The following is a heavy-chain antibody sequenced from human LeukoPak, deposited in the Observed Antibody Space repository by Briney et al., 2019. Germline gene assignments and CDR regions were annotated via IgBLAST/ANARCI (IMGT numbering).Heavy chain of an antibody. J-gene: IGHJ4*02. D-gene: IGHD2-8*01. Sequence: PSETLSLTCTVSGVSVSNSNYYWGWIRQPPGKGLEWIASIYHSGTTYYNPSLKSRLTISVDTSKNHFSLKLSSVTAADTAVYYCAVLKGAADYWGQGTLVTVSS. V-gene: IGHV4-39*02. CDR2: IYHSGTT. CDR3: AVLKGAADY. CDR1: GVSVSNSNYY.